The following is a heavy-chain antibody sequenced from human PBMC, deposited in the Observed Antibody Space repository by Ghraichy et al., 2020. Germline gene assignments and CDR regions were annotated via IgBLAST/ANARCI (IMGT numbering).Heavy chain of an antibody. CDR3: TTDLDYGDYWFAP. V-gene: IGHV3-7*01. Sequence: GGSLRLSCAASGFTFSSYWMSWVRQAPGKGLEWVANIKQDGSEKYYVDSVKGRFTISRDNAKNSLYLQMNSLRAEDTAVYYCTTDLDYGDYWFAPWGQGTAVIVSS. J-gene: IGHJ5*02. CDR1: GFTFSSYW. CDR2: IKQDGSEK. D-gene: IGHD4-17*01.